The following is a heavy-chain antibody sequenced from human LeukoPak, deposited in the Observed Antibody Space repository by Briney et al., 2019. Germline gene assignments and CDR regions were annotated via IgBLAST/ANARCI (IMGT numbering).Heavy chain of an antibody. CDR2: ISSSSTI. CDR1: GFTFSSYS. V-gene: IGHV3-48*04. CDR3: ARGHGSGRTSDY. D-gene: IGHD3-10*01. J-gene: IGHJ4*02. Sequence: GGSLRLPCAASGFTFSSYSMNWVRQAPGKGLEWVSYISSSSTIYYADSVKGRFTISRDNAKNSLYLQMNSLRAEDTAVYYCARGHGSGRTSDYWGQGTLVTVSS.